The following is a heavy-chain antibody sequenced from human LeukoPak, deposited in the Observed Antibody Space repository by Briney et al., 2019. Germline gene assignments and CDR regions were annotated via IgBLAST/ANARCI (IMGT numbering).Heavy chain of an antibody. CDR2: ISSGSTI. D-gene: IGHD5-18*01. J-gene: IGHJ6*03. CDR1: GFTFSDYY. V-gene: IGHV3-11*04. CDR3: ARFGYPYYYYYMDV. Sequence: PGGSLRLSCAASGFTFSDYYMSWIRQAPGKGLEWVSYISSGSTIFYADSVKGRFTISRDNAKNSLYLQMNSLRAEDTAVYYCARFGYPYYYYYMDVWGKGTTVTVSS.